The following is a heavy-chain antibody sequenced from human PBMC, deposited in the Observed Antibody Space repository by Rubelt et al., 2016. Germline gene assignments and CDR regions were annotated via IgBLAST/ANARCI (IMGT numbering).Heavy chain of an antibody. J-gene: IGHJ3*02. Sequence: GWIRQPPGKGLEWIGEINHSGSTNYNPSLKSRVTISVDTSKNQFSLKLSSVTAADTAVYYCARLESSGGSCYPYCYTTNDAFDIWGQGTMVTVSS. V-gene: IGHV4-34*01. CDR3: ARLESSGGSCYPYCYTTNDAFDI. D-gene: IGHD2-15*01. CDR2: INHSGST.